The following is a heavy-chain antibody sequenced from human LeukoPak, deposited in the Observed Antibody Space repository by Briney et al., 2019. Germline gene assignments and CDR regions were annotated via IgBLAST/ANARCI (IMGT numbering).Heavy chain of an antibody. J-gene: IGHJ5*02. V-gene: IGHV4-34*01. D-gene: IGHD3-10*01. CDR3: AAQTVGDWFDP. Sequence: PSETLSLTCAVYGGSFSGYYWSWIRQPPGKGLEWIGEINHSGSTYYNPSLKSRVTISVDTSKNQFSLKLSSVTAADTAVYYCAAQTVGDWFDPWGQGTLVTVSS. CDR2: INHSGST. CDR1: GGSFSGYY.